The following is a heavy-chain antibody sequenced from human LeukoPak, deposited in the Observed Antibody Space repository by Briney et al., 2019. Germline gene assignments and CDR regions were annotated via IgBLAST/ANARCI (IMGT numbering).Heavy chain of an antibody. D-gene: IGHD3-22*01. J-gene: IGHJ4*02. V-gene: IGHV1-69*10. Sequence: VKVSCRASGGTFSSYAISWVRQAPGQGLEWMGGIIPILGIANYAQKFQGRVTITADKYTSTAYMELSSLRSEDTAVYYCARDYYDSSGYGYWGQGTLVTVSS. CDR1: GGTFSSYA. CDR3: ARDYYDSSGYGY. CDR2: IIPILGIA.